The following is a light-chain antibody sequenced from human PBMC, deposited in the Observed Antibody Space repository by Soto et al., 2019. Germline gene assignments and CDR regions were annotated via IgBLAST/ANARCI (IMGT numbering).Light chain of an antibody. CDR2: AAS. CDR3: QHYDNIPYS. V-gene: IGKV1-33*01. J-gene: IGKJ2*03. CDR1: QAISQY. Sequence: DTQMTQSPSSLSASVGDRVTITCQASQAISQYLNWYQHKPGKAPKLLIYAASNLETGVPSRFSGSGSATDFTFTISSLQPEDIATYYCQHYDNIPYSFGQGTKLEIK.